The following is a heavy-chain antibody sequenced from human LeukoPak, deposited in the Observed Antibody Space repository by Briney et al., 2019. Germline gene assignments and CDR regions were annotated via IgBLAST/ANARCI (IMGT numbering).Heavy chain of an antibody. V-gene: IGHV5-51*06. J-gene: IGHJ6*03. D-gene: IGHD2-2*01. CDR3: ARARYCSSTSCPSPYYYYYMDV. Sequence: GESLQISCQGSGYSFTNYWIGWVRQLPGKGLEWMGIIYPGDSDTRYSPSFQGQVTISADKSISTAYQQWSSLKASDTAMYYCARARYCSSTSCPSPYYYYYMDVWGKGTTVTVSS. CDR1: GYSFTNYW. CDR2: IYPGDSDT.